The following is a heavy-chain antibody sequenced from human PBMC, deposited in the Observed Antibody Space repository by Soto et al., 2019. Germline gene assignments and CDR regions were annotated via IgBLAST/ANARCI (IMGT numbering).Heavy chain of an antibody. Sequence: EVQLVESGGGVSRPGGSLRLSCAASGFTFEDHAMSWVRQAPGKGLAWVSGINWNGGSTVYAASVKGRFTISSDNATNSLFLEVKSVSAEATALYFCARVAVLADNFEAWGQGSLVTVSS. V-gene: IGHV3-20*04. J-gene: IGHJ4*02. CDR1: GFTFEDHA. CDR2: INWNGGST. CDR3: ARVAVLADNFEA.